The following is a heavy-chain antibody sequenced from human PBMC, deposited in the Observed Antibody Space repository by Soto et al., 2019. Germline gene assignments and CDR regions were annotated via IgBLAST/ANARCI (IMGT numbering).Heavy chain of an antibody. CDR3: ARDYSSAWVRNYGMDV. CDR2: ISPFNGNT. D-gene: IGHD6-6*01. J-gene: IGHJ6*02. V-gene: IGHV1-18*01. CDR1: GYSFTSYG. Sequence: GASVKVSCKTSGYSFTSYGIGWVRQAPGQGLEWMGWISPFNGNTYYAQKLQGRVTMATDTSTNTVYMELRSLRSDDTAVYYCARDYSSAWVRNYGMDVWGQGTTVTVSS.